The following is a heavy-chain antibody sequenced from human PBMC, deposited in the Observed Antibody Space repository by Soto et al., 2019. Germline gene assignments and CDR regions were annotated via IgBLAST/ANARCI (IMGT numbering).Heavy chain of an antibody. CDR1: GYTFTSYD. CDR2: MNPNSGNT. J-gene: IGHJ4*02. D-gene: IGHD3-22*01. CDR3: ALGDSSGYYLFDY. V-gene: IGHV1-8*01. Sequence: ASVKVSCKASGYTFTSYDINWVRQATGQGLEWMGWMNPNSGNTGYAQKFQGRVTMTRNTSISTAYMELSSLGSEDTAVYYCALGDSSGYYLFDYWGQGTLVTVSS.